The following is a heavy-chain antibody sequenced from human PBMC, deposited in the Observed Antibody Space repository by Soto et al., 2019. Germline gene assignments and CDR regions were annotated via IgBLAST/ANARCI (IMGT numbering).Heavy chain of an antibody. CDR3: ARVRSVSSSSEFDY. V-gene: IGHV4-4*02. CDR1: SGSISSSNW. CDR2: IYHSGST. J-gene: IGHJ4*02. Sequence: SETLSLTCAVSSGSISSSNWWSWVRQPPGKGLEWIGEIYHSGSTNYNPSLKSRVTISVDKSKNQFSLKLSSVTAADTAVYYCARVRSVSSSSEFDYWGQGTLVTVSS. D-gene: IGHD6-6*01.